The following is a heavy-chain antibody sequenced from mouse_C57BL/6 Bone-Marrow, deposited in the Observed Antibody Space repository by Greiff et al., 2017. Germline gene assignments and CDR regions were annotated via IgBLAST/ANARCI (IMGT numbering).Heavy chain of an antibody. V-gene: IGHV1-69*01. Sequence: VQLQQPGAELVMPGASVKLSCKASGYTFPSYWMHWLKQRPGQGLEWIGEIDPSDSYTNYNQKFKGKSTLTVDKSSSTAYMQLSSLTSEDSAVYYCARDGNGFYYAMDDWGQGTSVTVSS. D-gene: IGHD1-1*01. CDR1: GYTFPSYW. J-gene: IGHJ4*01. CDR3: ARDGNGFYYAMDD. CDR2: IDPSDSYT.